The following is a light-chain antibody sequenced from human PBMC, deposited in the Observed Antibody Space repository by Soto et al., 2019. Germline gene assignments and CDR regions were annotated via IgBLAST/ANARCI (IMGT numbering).Light chain of an antibody. Sequence: DIQMTQSPSPLSASVGDRVTITCRASQSISSWLAWYRQKPGKAPNLLIYTASTLQTGVPSRFSGSGSGTDCTLTISSLQTEDVSTYYCQQTYNFPITFGGGTKVDIK. CDR1: QSISSW. CDR2: TAS. J-gene: IGKJ4*01. CDR3: QQTYNFPIT. V-gene: IGKV1-12*01.